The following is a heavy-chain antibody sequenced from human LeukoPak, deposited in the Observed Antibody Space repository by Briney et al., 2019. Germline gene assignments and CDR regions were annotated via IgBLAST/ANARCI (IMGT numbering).Heavy chain of an antibody. CDR3: ARDGRVVVAAYYFDY. CDR2: IIPIFGTA. D-gene: IGHD2-15*01. V-gene: IGHV1-69*06. CDR1: GGTFSSYA. Sequence: SVKVSCKASGGTFSSYAISWVRQAPGQGLEWMGGIIPIFGTANYAQKFQGRVTITADKSTSTAYMELSSLRSEDTAVYYCARDGRVVVAAYYFDYWGQGTLVTVSS. J-gene: IGHJ4*02.